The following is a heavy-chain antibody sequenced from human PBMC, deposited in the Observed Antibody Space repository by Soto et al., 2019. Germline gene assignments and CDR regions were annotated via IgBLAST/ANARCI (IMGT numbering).Heavy chain of an antibody. J-gene: IGHJ4*02. Sequence: GGSLRLSCAASGFTFSSYSMNWVRQAPGKGLEWVSSISSSSSYIYYADSVKGRFTISRYIAKNSLYLQMNSLRAEDTAVYYYAREFWERRSNIPRHWCQGTLVTVSS. CDR3: AREFWERRSNIPRH. CDR1: GFTFSSYS. CDR2: ISSSSSYI. V-gene: IGHV3-21*01. D-gene: IGHD1-1*01.